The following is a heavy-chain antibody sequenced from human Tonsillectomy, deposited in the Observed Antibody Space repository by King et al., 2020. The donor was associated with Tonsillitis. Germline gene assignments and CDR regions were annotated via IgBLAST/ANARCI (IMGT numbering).Heavy chain of an antibody. V-gene: IGHV3-30*04. D-gene: IGHD3/OR15-3a*01. Sequence: VQLVESGGGVVQPGRSLRLSCAASGFTFSSYAMHWVRQVPGKGLEWVAVISYDDTNKVYADSVKGRFTISRDISKNPLYLQMNSLRDEDTALYDCAGDFWTSGGTEARTPPLFGFWGQGILVSVSS. CDR1: GFTFSSYA. J-gene: IGHJ4*02. CDR2: ISYDDTNK. CDR3: AGDFWTSGGTEARTPPLFGF.